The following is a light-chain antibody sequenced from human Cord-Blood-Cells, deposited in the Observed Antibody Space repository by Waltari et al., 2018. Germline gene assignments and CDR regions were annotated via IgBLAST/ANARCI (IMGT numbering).Light chain of an antibody. V-gene: IGLV2-11*01. CDR3: CSYAGSYTYV. CDR2: DVS. CDR1: SSDLGGYNF. Sequence: QSALTQPRSVSGSPGQSVTSARTGTSSDLGGYNFASWYQQHPGQAPTLMIYDVSKRPSGVPDRFSGSKSGNTASLTISGLQAEDEADYYCCSYAGSYTYVFGTGTKVTVL. J-gene: IGLJ1*01.